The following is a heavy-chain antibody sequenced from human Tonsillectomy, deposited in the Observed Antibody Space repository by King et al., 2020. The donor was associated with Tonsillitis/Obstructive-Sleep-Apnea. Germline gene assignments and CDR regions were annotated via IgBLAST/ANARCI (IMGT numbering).Heavy chain of an antibody. D-gene: IGHD5-12*01. CDR1: GFTFSNYW. CDR2: IDSDGSTT. J-gene: IGHJ6*03. V-gene: IGHV3-74*01. CDR3: ARASLAYSGHDWAYYYYLGV. Sequence: VQLVESGGGLVQPGGSLRLSCAASGFTFSNYWIHWVRQAPGKGLVWVSGIDSDGSTTRYADSVKGRFTISRDNTKNTAYLQMSSLRAEDTAVYYCARASLAYSGHDWAYYYYLGVWGKGTTVTVSS.